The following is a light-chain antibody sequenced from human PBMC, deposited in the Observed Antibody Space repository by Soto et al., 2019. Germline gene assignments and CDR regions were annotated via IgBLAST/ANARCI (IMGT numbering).Light chain of an antibody. Sequence: IQMTYSPSTLSESISSRLTLPCRASQSISRGLAWYQQKPGKAPNLLIYDASTLESGVPSRFSGSRSGTEFSLTISSLQPDDFATYYCQHYNSNSAAFGQGTKVDIK. CDR3: QHYNSNSAA. CDR2: DAS. CDR1: QSISRG. V-gene: IGKV1-5*01. J-gene: IGKJ1*01.